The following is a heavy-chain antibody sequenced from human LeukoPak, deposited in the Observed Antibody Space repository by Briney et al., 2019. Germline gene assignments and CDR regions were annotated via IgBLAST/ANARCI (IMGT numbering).Heavy chain of an antibody. D-gene: IGHD2-2*01. CDR2: ISSSSSYT. V-gene: IGHV3-11*05. CDR1: GIPFSDYY. J-gene: IGHJ5*02. CDR3: ARVSCTSTSCPGWIDP. Sequence: GGSLRLSCVVSGIPFSDYYMNWIRQAPGKGLEWISYISSSSSYTDYADSVKGRFTISRDNAQNALFLQMNSLRVEDTAVYYCARVSCTSTSCPGWIDPWGQGPLVTVSS.